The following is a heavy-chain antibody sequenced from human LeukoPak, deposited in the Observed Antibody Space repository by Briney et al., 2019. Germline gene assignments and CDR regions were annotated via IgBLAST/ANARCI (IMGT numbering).Heavy chain of an antibody. D-gene: IGHD3-22*01. CDR2: IWYDGSKK. J-gene: IGHJ5*02. CDR1: GFTFSSYA. V-gene: IGHV3-33*08. Sequence: PGGSLRLSCAASGFTFSSYAMHWVRQAPGKGLEWVAVIWYDGSKKYYADSVKGRFTISRDNSKNTLYLQMNSLRAEDTAVYYCARDQFYHSSGYYYLWGQGTLVTVSS. CDR3: ARDQFYHSSGYYYL.